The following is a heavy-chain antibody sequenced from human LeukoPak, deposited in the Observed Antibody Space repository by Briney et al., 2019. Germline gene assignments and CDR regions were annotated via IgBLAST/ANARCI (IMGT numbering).Heavy chain of an antibody. CDR2: ISYDGSNK. D-gene: IGHD2-2*02. CDR3: ARRSVPAAIGSWFDP. V-gene: IGHV3-30*04. Sequence: PGRSLRLSCAASGFTFSSYAMHWVRQAPGKGLEWVAVISYDGSNKYYADSVKGRFTLSRDNSKNTLYLQMNSLRAEDTAVYYCARRSVPAAIGSWFDPWGQGTLVTVSS. CDR1: GFTFSSYA. J-gene: IGHJ5*02.